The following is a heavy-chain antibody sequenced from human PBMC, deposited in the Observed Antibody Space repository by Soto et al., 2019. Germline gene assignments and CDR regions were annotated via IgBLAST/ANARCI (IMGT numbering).Heavy chain of an antibody. CDR1: GGSFSGYY. D-gene: IGHD4-17*01. V-gene: IGHV4-34*01. CDR3: ARADDYGDYVREGWFDP. Sequence: QVQLQQWGAGLLKPSETLSLTCAVYGGSFSGYYWSWIRQPPRKGLEWIGEINHSGSTNYNPSLKSRVTISVDTSKNQFSLKLSSVTAADTAVYYSARADDYGDYVREGWFDPWGQGTLVTVSS. J-gene: IGHJ5*02. CDR2: INHSGST.